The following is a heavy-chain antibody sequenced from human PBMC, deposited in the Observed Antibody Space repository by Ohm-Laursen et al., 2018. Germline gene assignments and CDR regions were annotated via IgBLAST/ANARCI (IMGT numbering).Heavy chain of an antibody. J-gene: IGHJ4*02. CDR2: ISSSGSRI. D-gene: IGHD1-26*01. V-gene: IGHV3-11*04. CDR3: ARALSGSYYDFDY. CDR1: GFTFSDYY. Sequence: SLRLSCAASGFTFSDYYMNWIRQAPGKGLEWVSQISSSGSRIYYVDSVKGRFTISRDNAKNSLYLQMNSLRAEDTAVYYCARALSGSYYDFDYWGQGTLVTVSS.